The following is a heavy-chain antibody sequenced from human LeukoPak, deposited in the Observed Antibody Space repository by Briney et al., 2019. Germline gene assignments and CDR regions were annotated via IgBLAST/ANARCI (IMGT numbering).Heavy chain of an antibody. V-gene: IGHV3-23*01. CDR2: ISGSGGST. Sequence: GGSLRLSCAASGFTFSSYAMSWVRQAPGKGLEWVSAISGSGGSTYYADSVKGRFTISRDNSKNTLYLQMNSLRAEDTAVYYCAKDGEGDILTGYYFDYWGQGTLVTVSS. D-gene: IGHD3-9*01. CDR3: AKDGEGDILTGYYFDY. CDR1: GFTFSSYA. J-gene: IGHJ4*02.